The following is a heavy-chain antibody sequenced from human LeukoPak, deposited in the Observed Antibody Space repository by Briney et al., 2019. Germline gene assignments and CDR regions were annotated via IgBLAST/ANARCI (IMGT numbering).Heavy chain of an antibody. V-gene: IGHV3-30*02. CDR2: IRYDGSNK. D-gene: IGHD6-19*01. Sequence: PGGSLRLSCAASGFTFSSYGIHWVRQAPGKGLEWVAFIRYDGSNKYYADSVKGRFTISRENSKNTLYLQMNSLRAEDTAVYYCAKEGVAGIDYWGQGTLVTVSS. CDR1: GFTFSSYG. J-gene: IGHJ4*02. CDR3: AKEGVAGIDY.